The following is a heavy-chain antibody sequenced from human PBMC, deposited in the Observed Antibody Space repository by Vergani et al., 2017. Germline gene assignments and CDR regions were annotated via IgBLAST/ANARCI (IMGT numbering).Heavy chain of an antibody. V-gene: IGHV3-30*03. D-gene: IGHD1-1*01. Sequence: QVHLVETGGGVVQTGRSLRLSCVVSGFTSSYYGMHWVRQAPGKGLEWVAVISYDGTQKYYADSVKGRFTISRDNSKSTLYLQMNSMRTEDTAVYYCATKSCGTPGCQIGYFREWGQGTLVIVSS. CDR2: ISYDGTQK. CDR3: ATKSCGTPGCQIGYFRE. CDR1: GFTSSYYG. J-gene: IGHJ1*01.